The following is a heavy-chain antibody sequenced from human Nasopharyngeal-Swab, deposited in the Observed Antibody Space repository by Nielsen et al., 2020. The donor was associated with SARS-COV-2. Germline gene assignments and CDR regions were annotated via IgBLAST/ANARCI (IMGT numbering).Heavy chain of an antibody. CDR1: GYSFTSCW. J-gene: IGHJ6*02. CDR2: IYPGDSDT. D-gene: IGHD2-15*01. Sequence: QVSCKGSGYSFTSCWIGWVRQMPGKGLEWMGIIYPGDSDTRYSPSFQGQVTISADKSISTAYLQWSSLKASDTAMYYCARDSYCSGGSCYPGYYYYGMDVWGQGTTVTVSS. V-gene: IGHV5-51*01. CDR3: ARDSYCSGGSCYPGYYYYGMDV.